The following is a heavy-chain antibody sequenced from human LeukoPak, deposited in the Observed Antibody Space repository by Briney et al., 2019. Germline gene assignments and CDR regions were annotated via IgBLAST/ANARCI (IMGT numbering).Heavy chain of an antibody. CDR1: GYTFTGYY. V-gene: IGHV1-2*02. CDR3: ARVVVVPAAHLDS. D-gene: IGHD2-2*01. CDR2: INPNSGGT. J-gene: IGHJ4*02. Sequence: GASVKVSCKASGYTFTGYYMHWVRQAPGQGLEWMGWINPNSGGTNYAQKFQGRVTMTRDTSISTAYMELSRLRSDDTAVYYCARVVVVPAAHLDSWDQGTLVTVSS.